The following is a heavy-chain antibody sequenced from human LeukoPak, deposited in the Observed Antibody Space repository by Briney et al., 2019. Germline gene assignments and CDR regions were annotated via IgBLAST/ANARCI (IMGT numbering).Heavy chain of an antibody. CDR3: ARGTTVTTTSDFDY. D-gene: IGHD4-17*01. V-gene: IGHV4-34*01. CDR2: INHSGTT. CDR1: GGFFSGYY. Sequence: PSETLSLPCAVYGGFFSGYYWSWLRQPPGKGVEWIGEINHSGTTNYNPSLKSRVTISVDTSKNQFSLKLSSVTAADTAVYYCARGTTVTTTSDFDYWGQGTLVTVSS. J-gene: IGHJ4*02.